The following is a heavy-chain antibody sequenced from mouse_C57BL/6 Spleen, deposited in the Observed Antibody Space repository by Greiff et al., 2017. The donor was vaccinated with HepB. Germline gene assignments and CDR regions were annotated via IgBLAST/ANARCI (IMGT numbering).Heavy chain of an antibody. CDR2: IDPSDSYT. CDR3: ARNEYDRYFEV. V-gene: IGHV1-69*01. CDR1: GYTFTSYW. D-gene: IGHD2-4*01. Sequence: QVQLQQPGAELVMPGASVKLSCKASGYTFTSYWMHWVKQRPGQGLEWIGEIDPSDSYTNYNQKFKGKSTLTVDKSSSTAYMQLSSLTSDDSAVYYCARNEYDRYFEVWGAGTTVTVSS. J-gene: IGHJ1*01.